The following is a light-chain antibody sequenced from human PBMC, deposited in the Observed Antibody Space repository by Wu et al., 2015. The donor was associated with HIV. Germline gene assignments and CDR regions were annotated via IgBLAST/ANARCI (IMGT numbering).Light chain of an antibody. CDR2: RTS. J-gene: IGKJ2*01. Sequence: DIQMTQSPSTLSAYIGDRVTIACRASQIITTSSAWFQQKPGKAPKLLISRTSILEGGVPSRFSGGGSGTEFTLTISSLQPDDFATYYCQQYSTFSVTFGQGTKLEIK. V-gene: IGKV1-5*03. CDR1: QIITTS. CDR3: QQYSTFSVT.